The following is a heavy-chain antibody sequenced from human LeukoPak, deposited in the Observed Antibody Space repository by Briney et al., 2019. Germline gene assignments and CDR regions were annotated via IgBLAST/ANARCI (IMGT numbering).Heavy chain of an antibody. V-gene: IGHV1-18*01. CDR3: ARNDIVGATPQLDP. D-gene: IGHD1-26*01. CDR1: GYTFTSYG. CDR2: ISAYNGNT. J-gene: IGHJ5*02. Sequence: ASVKVSCKASGYTFTSYGISWVRQAPGQGLEWMGWISAYNGNTNYAQKLQGRITMTTDTSTSTAYMELRSLRSDDTAVYYCARNDIVGATPQLDPWGQGTLVTVSS.